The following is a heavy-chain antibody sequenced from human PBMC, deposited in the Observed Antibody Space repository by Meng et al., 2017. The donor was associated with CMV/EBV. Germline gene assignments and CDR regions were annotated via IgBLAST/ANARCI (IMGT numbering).Heavy chain of an antibody. CDR3: AKDMGNPRGYYYGMDV. D-gene: IGHD7-27*01. CDR1: GFTFDDYT. V-gene: IGHV3-43*01. Sequence: GGSLRLSCAASGFTFDDYTMHWVRQAPGKGLEWVSLISWDGGSTYYADSVKGRFTISRDNSKNSLYLQMNSLTTEDTALYYCAKDMGNPRGYYYGMDVWGQGTTVTVSS. J-gene: IGHJ6*02. CDR2: ISWDGGST.